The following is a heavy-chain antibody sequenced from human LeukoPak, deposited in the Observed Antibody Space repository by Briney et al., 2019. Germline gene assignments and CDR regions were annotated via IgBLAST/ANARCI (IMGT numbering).Heavy chain of an antibody. CDR1: GGSISSSSYY. CDR2: IYYSGST. J-gene: IGHJ6*03. V-gene: IGHV4-39*01. CDR3: ARRVSGSYYNSLDYYYYYMDV. Sequence: PSEALSLTCTVSGGSISSSSYYWGWIRQPPGKGLEWIGSIYYSGSTYYNPSLKSRVTISVDTSKNQFSLKLSSVTAADTAVYYCARRVSGSYYNSLDYYYYYMDVWGKGTTVTISS. D-gene: IGHD3-10*01.